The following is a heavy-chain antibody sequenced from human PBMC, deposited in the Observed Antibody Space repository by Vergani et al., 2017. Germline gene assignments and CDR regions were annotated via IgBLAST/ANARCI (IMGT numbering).Heavy chain of an antibody. V-gene: IGHV4-31*03. CDR3: ARYHSRSLPKNGFDP. CDR2: IHYSGTI. J-gene: IGHJ5*02. CDR1: GDSISRGDYY. D-gene: IGHD2-2*01. Sequence: QVQLQESGPGLVKPSQTLSLTCSVSGDSISRGDYYWSWIRQCAGKGLEWIGYIHYSGTIYYNPSLQSRSTISLDTSKNQFSLKLISVTAADTAVYYCARYHSRSLPKNGFDPWGQGTLVTVSS.